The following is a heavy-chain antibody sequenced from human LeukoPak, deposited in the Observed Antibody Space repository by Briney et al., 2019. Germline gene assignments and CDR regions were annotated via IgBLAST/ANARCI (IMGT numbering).Heavy chain of an antibody. CDR1: GFSFRSYA. CDR3: AKANGAVFGVAGYFDY. J-gene: IGHJ4*02. CDR2: ISGSGTNT. Sequence: GGSLRLSCAASGFSFRSYAMSWVRQAPGKGLEWVSAISGSGTNTYYADSVKGRFTISRDNSKNTLDLQMNSLRAEDTAVYYCAKANGAVFGVAGYFDYWGQGTLVTVSS. V-gene: IGHV3-23*01. D-gene: IGHD3-3*01.